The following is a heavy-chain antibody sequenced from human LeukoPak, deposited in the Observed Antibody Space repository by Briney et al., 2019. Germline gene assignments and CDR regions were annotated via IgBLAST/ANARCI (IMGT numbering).Heavy chain of an antibody. D-gene: IGHD3-10*01. Sequence: GGSLRLSCAASGFTFSRYYMTWVRQAPGKGLEWVANINQDGSEKYYADSVKGRFTISRDNSKNTLYLQMNSLRAEDTAVYYCARGYGSGSAYFDYWGQGTLVTVSS. V-gene: IGHV3-7*04. CDR1: GFTFSRYY. J-gene: IGHJ4*02. CDR3: ARGYGSGSAYFDY. CDR2: INQDGSEK.